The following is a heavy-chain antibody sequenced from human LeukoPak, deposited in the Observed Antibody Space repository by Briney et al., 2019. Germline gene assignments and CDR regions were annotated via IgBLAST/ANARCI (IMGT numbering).Heavy chain of an antibody. V-gene: IGHV3-33*01. J-gene: IGHJ4*02. D-gene: IGHD4-17*01. CDR1: GFTFSSYG. CDR3: ARTTPNDYGDYGVDY. Sequence: GGSLRLSCAASGFTFSSYGMHWVRQAPGKGLEWVAVIWYDGSKKYYAGTVKGRFTISRDNSKNTLYLQMNSLRPEDTAVYYCARTTPNDYGDYGVDYWGQGTLVTVSS. CDR2: IWYDGSKK.